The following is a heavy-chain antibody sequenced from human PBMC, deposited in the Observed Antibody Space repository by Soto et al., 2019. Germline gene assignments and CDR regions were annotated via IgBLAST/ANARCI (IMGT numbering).Heavy chain of an antibody. CDR3: ARFGPLAARRGFDY. CDR1: GGSISSGGYY. D-gene: IGHD6-6*01. CDR2: IYYSGST. V-gene: IGHV4-31*03. Sequence: NPSETLSLTCTVSGGSISSGGYYWSWIRQHPGKGLEWIGYIYYSGSTYYNPSLKSRVTISVDTSKNQFSLKLSSVTAADTAVYYCARFGPLAARRGFDYWGQGTLVTVSS. J-gene: IGHJ4*02.